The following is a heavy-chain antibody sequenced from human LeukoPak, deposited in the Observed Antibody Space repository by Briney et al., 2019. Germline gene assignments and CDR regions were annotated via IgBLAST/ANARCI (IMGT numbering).Heavy chain of an antibody. V-gene: IGHV1-24*01. CDR2: FDPEDGET. CDR3: ATAPPRQIFSSSWISYYYYGRDV. CDR1: GYTLTELS. D-gene: IGHD6-13*01. J-gene: IGHJ6*02. Sequence: GASVKVSCKVSGYTLTELSMHWVRQAPGKGLEWMGGFDPEDGETIYAQKFQGRVTMTEDTSTDTAYMELSSLRSEDTAVYYCATAPPRQIFSSSWISYYYYGRDVWGQGPPVTVSS.